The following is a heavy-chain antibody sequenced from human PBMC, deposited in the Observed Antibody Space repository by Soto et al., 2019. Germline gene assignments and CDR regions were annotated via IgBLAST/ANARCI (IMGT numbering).Heavy chain of an antibody. J-gene: IGHJ6*02. CDR1: GFTFSSYG. D-gene: IGHD2-15*01. CDR3: ARGWVVVAADYGMDV. CDR2: IWYDGSNK. Sequence: GGSLRLSCAASGFTFSSYGMHWVRQAPGKGLEWVAVIWYDGSNKYYADSVKGRFTISRDNSKNTLYLQMNSLRAEDTAVYYCARGWVVVAADYGMDVWGQGTTVTVSS. V-gene: IGHV3-33*01.